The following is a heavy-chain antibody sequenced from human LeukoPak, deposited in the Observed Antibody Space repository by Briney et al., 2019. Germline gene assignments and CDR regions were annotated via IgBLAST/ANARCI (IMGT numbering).Heavy chain of an antibody. J-gene: IGHJ5*02. CDR2: IYYSGST. V-gene: IGHV4-59*08. D-gene: IGHD4-11*01. CDR1: GGSISSYY. CDR3: ARHNYYSNYGDWFDP. Sequence: SETLSLTCTVSGGSISSYYWSWIRQPPGKGLEWIGYIYYSGSTNYNPSLKSRVTISVDTSKNQFSLKLSSVIAADTAVYYCARHNYYSNYGDWFDPWGQGTLVTVSS.